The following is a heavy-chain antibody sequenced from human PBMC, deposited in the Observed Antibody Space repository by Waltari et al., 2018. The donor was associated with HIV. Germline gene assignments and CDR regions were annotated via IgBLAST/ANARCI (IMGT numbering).Heavy chain of an antibody. CDR3: ARNGNYGDYVFDP. Sequence: QVQLQQWGAGLLKPSETLSLTCAVYGGSFSGYYWSWIRQPPGKGLEWLGEINHSGSTNCNPALKTMVTISVDTANKQCSLALGLGPAADTAVDDCARNGNYGDYVFDPRGQGTLVTVSS. J-gene: IGHJ5*02. CDR2: INHSGST. CDR1: GGSFSGYY. D-gene: IGHD4-17*01. V-gene: IGHV4-34*01.